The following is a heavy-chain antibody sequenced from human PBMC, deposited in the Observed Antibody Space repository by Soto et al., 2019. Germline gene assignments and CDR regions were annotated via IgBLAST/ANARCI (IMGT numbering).Heavy chain of an antibody. D-gene: IGHD6-13*01. CDR1: GYTCTSYG. Sequence: QVQLVQSGAEVKKPGASVKVSCKASGYTCTSYGISWVRQAPGQGLEWMGWISAYNGNTNYAQKLQGRVTMTTDTSTSTAYMELRSPRSDYTAVYYCARESRAIAAAGDFDPWGQGTLVTVSS. V-gene: IGHV1-18*01. J-gene: IGHJ5*02. CDR2: ISAYNGNT. CDR3: ARESRAIAAAGDFDP.